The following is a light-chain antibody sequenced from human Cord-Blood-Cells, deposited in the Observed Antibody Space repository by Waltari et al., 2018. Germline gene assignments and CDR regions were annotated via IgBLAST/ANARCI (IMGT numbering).Light chain of an antibody. CDR2: EGS. CDR1: SSHVGSYNL. Sequence: QSALTQPASVSGSPGQPITISCTGTSSHVGSYNLVPRYQQPPGKAPRLMIDEGSKRPSGVSNRFSGSKSGNTASLTISGLQAEDEADYYCCSYAGSSTFVVFGGGTKLTVL. J-gene: IGLJ2*01. V-gene: IGLV2-23*03. CDR3: CSYAGSSTFVV.